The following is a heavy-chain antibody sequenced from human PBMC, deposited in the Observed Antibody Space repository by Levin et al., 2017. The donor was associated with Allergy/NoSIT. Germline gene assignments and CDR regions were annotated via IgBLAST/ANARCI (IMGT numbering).Heavy chain of an antibody. V-gene: IGHV3-49*03. D-gene: IGHD6-19*01. CDR1: GFRFGDYV. CDR2: IRTQRNGGTP. Sequence: GESLKISCTGSGFRFGDYVMTWIRQAPGKGLEWLGFIRTQRNGGTPEYAASVKDRFSISRDDSRSTAFLHMNTLKIEDTGVYFCTRAFSTGWYGEVDVWGQGTTVIVSS. CDR3: TRAFSTGWYGEVDV. J-gene: IGHJ6*02.